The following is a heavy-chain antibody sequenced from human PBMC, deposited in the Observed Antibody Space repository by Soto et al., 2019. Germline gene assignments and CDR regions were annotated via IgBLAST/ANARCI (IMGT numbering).Heavy chain of an antibody. Sequence: GGSLRLSCAASGFTFSNAWMNWVRQAPGKGLEWVGRIKSKTDGGTTDYAAPVKGRFTISRDDSKNTLYLQMNSLKTEDTAVYYCTTGTYSSSWLFDYWGQGTLVTVSS. V-gene: IGHV3-15*07. D-gene: IGHD6-13*01. J-gene: IGHJ4*02. CDR1: GFTFSNAW. CDR3: TTGTYSSSWLFDY. CDR2: IKSKTDGGTT.